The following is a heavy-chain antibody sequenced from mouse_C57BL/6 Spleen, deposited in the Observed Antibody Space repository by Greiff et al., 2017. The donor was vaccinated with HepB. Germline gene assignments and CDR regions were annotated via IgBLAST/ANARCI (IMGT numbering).Heavy chain of an antibody. CDR2: IHPNSGST. V-gene: IGHV1-64*01. D-gene: IGHD2-4*01. CDR3: ARDMITYAMDY. J-gene: IGHJ4*01. Sequence: QVQLQQPGAELVKPGASVKLSCKASGYTFTSYWMHWVKQRPGQGLEWIGMIHPNSGSTYYNEKFKSKATLTVDKSSSTAYMQLSSLTSEDSAVYYCARDMITYAMDYWGQGTSVTVSS. CDR1: GYTFTSYW.